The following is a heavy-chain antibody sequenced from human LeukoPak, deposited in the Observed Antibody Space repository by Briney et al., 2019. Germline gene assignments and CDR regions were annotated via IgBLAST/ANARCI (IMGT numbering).Heavy chain of an antibody. V-gene: IGHV3-48*03. CDR3: ARDAPGTVTNDY. J-gene: IGHJ4*02. Sequence: GGSLRLSCAASGFTFSSYEMNWVRRAPGKGLEWVSYISRSGSTIYYADSVKGRFTISRDNAKNSLYLQMNSLRAEDTAVYYCARDAPGTVTNDYWGQGTLVTVSS. CDR1: GFTFSSYE. D-gene: IGHD4-17*01. CDR2: ISRSGSTI.